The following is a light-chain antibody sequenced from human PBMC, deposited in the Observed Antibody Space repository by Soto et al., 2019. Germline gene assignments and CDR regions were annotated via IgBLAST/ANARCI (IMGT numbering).Light chain of an antibody. Sequence: EIVLTQSPGTLSLSPGERATLSCRASQSVSSNLAWYQQKPGQPPRLLIYGASTRATGIPARFSGSGSGTEFTLTISSLQSEDFAVYYCQQYNNWPRTFGQGTKVDIK. CDR1: QSVSSN. CDR2: GAS. V-gene: IGKV3-15*01. CDR3: QQYNNWPRT. J-gene: IGKJ1*01.